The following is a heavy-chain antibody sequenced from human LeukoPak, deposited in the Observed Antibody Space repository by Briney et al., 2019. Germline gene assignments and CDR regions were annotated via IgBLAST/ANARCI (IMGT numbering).Heavy chain of an antibody. CDR2: IYYSGST. CDR3: ARHPKGSGHEY. J-gene: IGHJ4*02. Sequence: SETLSLTCTVSGGSTSSSSYYWGWIRQPPGKGLEWIGSIYYSGSTYYNPSLKSRVTISVDTSKNQFSLKLSSVTAADTAVYYCARHPKGSGHEYWGQGTLVTVSS. CDR1: GGSTSSSSYY. V-gene: IGHV4-39*01. D-gene: IGHD5-12*01.